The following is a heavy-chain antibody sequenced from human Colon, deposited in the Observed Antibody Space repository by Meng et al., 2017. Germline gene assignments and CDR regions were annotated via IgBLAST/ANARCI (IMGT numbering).Heavy chain of an antibody. CDR3: ARLVYCGGACYSALDY. CDR1: GFTFVSYT. D-gene: IGHD2-21*02. Sequence: QVQLVQSGAEVKKPGASVKVSCKASGFTFVSYTLNWVRQAPGQGLEWMGWISTYNGKTDYAQKLQGRVTMTTDTSTSTAYMELRSLKSDDTAVYYCARLVYCGGACYSALDYWGQGTLVTVSS. V-gene: IGHV1-18*01. J-gene: IGHJ4*02. CDR2: ISTYNGKT.